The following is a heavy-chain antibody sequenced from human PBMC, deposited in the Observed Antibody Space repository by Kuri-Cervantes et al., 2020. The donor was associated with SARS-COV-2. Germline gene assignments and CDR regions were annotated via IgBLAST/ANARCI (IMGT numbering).Heavy chain of an antibody. CDR1: GGSISSYY. V-gene: IGHV4-59*12. D-gene: IGHD6-13*01. Sequence: SETLSLTCTVSGGSISSYYWSWIRQPPGKGLEWIGYIYYSGSTNYNPSPKSRVTISVDTSKNQFSLKLTSVTAADTAVYYCARGIAAAGTPSVKGGYFDYWGQGTLVTVSS. CDR3: ARGIAAAGTPSVKGGYFDY. J-gene: IGHJ4*02. CDR2: IYYSGST.